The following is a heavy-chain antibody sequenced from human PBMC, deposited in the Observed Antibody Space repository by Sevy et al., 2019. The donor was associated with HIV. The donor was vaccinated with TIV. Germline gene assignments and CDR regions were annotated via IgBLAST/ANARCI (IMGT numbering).Heavy chain of an antibody. V-gene: IGHV3-73*01. CDR3: SISRYGDKPYYFDY. D-gene: IGHD4-17*01. CDR2: FRVKANGYAT. CDR1: GLTFSGSA. J-gene: IGHJ4*02. Sequence: GGSLRLSCAVPGLTFSGSAIHWVRQASGKGLEWVGRFRVKANGYATAYAASVKGRFTISRDDSKNTAYLQMNSLKTEDTAVYYISISRYGDKPYYFDYWGQGTLVTVSS.